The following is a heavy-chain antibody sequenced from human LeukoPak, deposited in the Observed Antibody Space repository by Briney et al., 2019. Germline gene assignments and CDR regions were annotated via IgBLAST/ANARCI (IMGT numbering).Heavy chain of an antibody. CDR3: ARQWPGNWFDP. CDR1: GFSISSYY. J-gene: IGHJ5*02. CDR2: IYYSGST. D-gene: IGHD6-19*01. V-gene: IGHV4-59*01. Sequence: SSETLSLTCTGSGFSISSYYWTWVRQPPGKGLEWIGYIYYSGSTNYNPSLKSRVTIPVDTSKNQFSLKLNYVTAADTAMYYCARQWPGNWFDPWGQGTLVTVSS.